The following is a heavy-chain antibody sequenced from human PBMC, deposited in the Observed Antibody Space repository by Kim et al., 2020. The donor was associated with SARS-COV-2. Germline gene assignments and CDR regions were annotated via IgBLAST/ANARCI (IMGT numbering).Heavy chain of an antibody. V-gene: IGHV1-69*13. D-gene: IGHD3-9*01. CDR2: IVPRFNKP. CDR1: GGTFSTYA. J-gene: IGHJ3*01. Sequence: ASVKVSCKTSGGTFSTYAINWVRLAPGQGLEWMGDIVPRFNKPNFAPKFQGRVTITADESTSTAYMQLSSLRSEDTAIYYCVREKEIHLPVFSVWGQGTLVSVSS. CDR3: VREKEIHLPVFSV.